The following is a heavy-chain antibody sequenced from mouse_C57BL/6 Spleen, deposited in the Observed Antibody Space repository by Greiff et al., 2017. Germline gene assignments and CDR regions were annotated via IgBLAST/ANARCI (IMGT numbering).Heavy chain of an antibody. CDR1: GYTFTSYW. CDR3: ALYSSGYWFDD. J-gene: IGHJ3*01. Sequence: VQLQQPGAELVKPGASVKMSCKASGYTFTSYWITWVKQRPGQGLEWIGDIYPGSGSTNYNEKFKSKATLTVDTSSSPAYMQLSSLTSEDAAVYYCALYSSGYWFDDWGQGTLVTVSA. V-gene: IGHV1-55*01. D-gene: IGHD3-2*02. CDR2: IYPGSGST.